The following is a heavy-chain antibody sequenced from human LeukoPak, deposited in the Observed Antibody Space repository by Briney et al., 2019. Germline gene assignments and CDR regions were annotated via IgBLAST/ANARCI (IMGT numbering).Heavy chain of an antibody. CDR2: IKQDGSVK. Sequence: GESLRLSCAASGFTFSDYWMSWVRQAPGKGLEWVANIKQDGSVKYYVDSVRGRFTIFRDNAQNLLYLQMSSLRADDTAVYYCARKGLGDYWGQGTLVTASS. D-gene: IGHD3/OR15-3a*01. V-gene: IGHV3-7*03. CDR1: GFTFSDYW. J-gene: IGHJ4*02. CDR3: ARKGLGDY.